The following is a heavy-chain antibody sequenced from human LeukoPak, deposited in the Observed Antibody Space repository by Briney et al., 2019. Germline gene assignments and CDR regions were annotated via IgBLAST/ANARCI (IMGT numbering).Heavy chain of an antibody. J-gene: IGHJ4*02. Sequence: ASVKVSCKASGYTFTSYYMHWVRLAPGQGLEWMGIINPSGGSTSYAQKFQGRVTMTRDMSTSTVYMELSSLRSEDTAVYYCARDPTLNYYDSSGYYDYWGQGTLVTVSS. CDR2: INPSGGST. D-gene: IGHD3-22*01. V-gene: IGHV1-46*01. CDR1: GYTFTSYY. CDR3: ARDPTLNYYDSSGYYDY.